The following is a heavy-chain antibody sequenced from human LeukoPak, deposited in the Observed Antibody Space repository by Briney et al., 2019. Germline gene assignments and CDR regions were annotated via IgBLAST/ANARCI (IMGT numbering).Heavy chain of an antibody. J-gene: IGHJ5*02. Sequence: PGGSLRLSCAASGFTFSNYAMHWVRQAPGKGLEYVSAISSNGGSTYYANSVKGRFTISRDNSKNTLYLQMGSLRTEDMAVYYCARGSNSNYVGNWFDLWGQGTLVTVSS. CDR3: ARGSNSNYVGNWFDL. CDR2: ISSNGGST. CDR1: GFTFSNYA. D-gene: IGHD4-11*01. V-gene: IGHV3-64*01.